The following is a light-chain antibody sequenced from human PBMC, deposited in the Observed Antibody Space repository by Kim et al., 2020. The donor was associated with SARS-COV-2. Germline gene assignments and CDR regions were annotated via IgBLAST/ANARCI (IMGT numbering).Light chain of an antibody. CDR3: NSRDGSDNSFI. V-gene: IGLV3-19*01. CDR2: GNN. Sequence: LRPTVRITCQGDSLRIHYASLYQQKPGQAPVLVIYGNNNRPSGIPDRFSGSSSGNTASLTITGAQAEDEAEYYCNSRDGSDNSFIFATGTKVTVL. J-gene: IGLJ1*01. CDR1: SLRIHY.